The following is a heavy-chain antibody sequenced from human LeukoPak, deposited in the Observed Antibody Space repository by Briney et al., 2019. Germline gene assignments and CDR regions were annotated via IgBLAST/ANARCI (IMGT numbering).Heavy chain of an antibody. CDR2: IYYSGST. V-gene: IGHV4-59*08. CDR1: GGSISSYY. Sequence: SETLSLTCTVSGGSISSYYWSWIRQPPGKGLEWIGYIYYSGSTNYNPSLKGRVTISVDTSKNQFSLKLSSVTAADTAVYYCARHLYGDYRFDYWGQGTLVTVSS. D-gene: IGHD4-17*01. J-gene: IGHJ4*02. CDR3: ARHLYGDYRFDY.